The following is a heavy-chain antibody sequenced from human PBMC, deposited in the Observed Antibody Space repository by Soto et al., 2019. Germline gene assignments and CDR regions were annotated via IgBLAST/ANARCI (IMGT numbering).Heavy chain of an antibody. Sequence: SETLSLTCAVSGYSISSGYYWGWIREPPGKGLEWIGSIYHSGSTYYNPSLKSRVTISVDTSKNQFSLKLSSVTAADTAVYYCARDSYHSSGYYQGYYFDYWGQGTLVTVS. D-gene: IGHD3-22*01. J-gene: IGHJ4*02. V-gene: IGHV4-38-2*02. CDR1: GYSISSGYY. CDR3: ARDSYHSSGYYQGYYFDY. CDR2: IYHSGST.